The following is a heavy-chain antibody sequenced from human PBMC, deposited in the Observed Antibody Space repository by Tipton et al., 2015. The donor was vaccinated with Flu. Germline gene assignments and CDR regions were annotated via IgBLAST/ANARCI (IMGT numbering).Heavy chain of an antibody. CDR2: ISYDGSNK. Sequence: QLVQSGGGVVQPGRSLRLSCAASGFTFSSYAMHWARQAPGKGLEWVAVISYDGSNKYYADSVKGRFTISRDNSKNTLYLQMNSLRAEDTAVYYCAREGPGGFSGGTFDYWGQGTLVTVSS. CDR1: GFTFSSYA. CDR3: AREGPGGFSGGTFDY. V-gene: IGHV3-30*04. D-gene: IGHD6-19*01. J-gene: IGHJ4*02.